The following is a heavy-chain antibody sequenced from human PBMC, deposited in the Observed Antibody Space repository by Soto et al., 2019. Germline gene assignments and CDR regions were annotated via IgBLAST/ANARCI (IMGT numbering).Heavy chain of an antibody. V-gene: IGHV4-4*07. Sequence: QVQLQESGPGLVKPSETLSLTCTVSGASISGFYWSWIRKSAGKGLEWIGRIYATGTTDYNPSLKIRVKMSVDTSKKQFSLKWRSVNDADKAVYYCVRDGTKTLRDWFDPWGQGISVTVSS. CDR3: VRDGTKTLRDWFDP. CDR1: GASISGFY. J-gene: IGHJ5*02. D-gene: IGHD1-1*01. CDR2: IYATGTT.